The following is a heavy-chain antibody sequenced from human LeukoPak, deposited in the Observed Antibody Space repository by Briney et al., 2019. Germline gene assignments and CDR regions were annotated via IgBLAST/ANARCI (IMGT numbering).Heavy chain of an antibody. D-gene: IGHD3-22*01. CDR3: ARDSSTYDSGTVVGH. CDR1: GFTFRSYW. J-gene: IGHJ4*02. V-gene: IGHV3-7*01. CDR2: IKQDGSEK. Sequence: GGSLRLSCVASGFTFRSYWMSWVRQAPGKGLEWVANIKQDGSEKYYVDSVKGRFTISRDNAKNSLFLQMNSLRVEDTAMYYCARDSSTYDSGTVVGHWGQGTLVTVSS.